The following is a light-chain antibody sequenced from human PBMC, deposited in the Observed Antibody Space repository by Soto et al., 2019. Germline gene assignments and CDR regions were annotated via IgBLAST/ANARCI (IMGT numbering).Light chain of an antibody. CDR3: SSYAASNNFYFV. CDR2: EVT. V-gene: IGLV2-8*01. J-gene: IGLJ3*02. Sequence: QSVLTQPPSASGSPGQSVTISCPGTSSDVGGYNYVSWYQQYPGRAPKLMIYEVTKRPSGVPDRFSGSKSGNPASLTVSGLQAEDEADYYCSSYAASNNFYFVFGGGTKVTVL. CDR1: SSDVGGYNY.